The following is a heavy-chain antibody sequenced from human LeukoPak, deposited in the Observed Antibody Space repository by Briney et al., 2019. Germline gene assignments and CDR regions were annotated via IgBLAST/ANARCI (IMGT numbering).Heavy chain of an antibody. D-gene: IGHD5-18*01. Sequence: PGESLKISCKGLGYRFISYWIGGAGQMPGKGLDWMGNFYPGDSHTRYSPSFQGQVKISADKSISTAYQQWSSLKASDTAMYYCARPNYSYGTYYMDVWGKGTTVTVSS. CDR2: FYPGDSHT. J-gene: IGHJ6*03. CDR3: ARPNYSYGTYYMDV. CDR1: GYRFISYW. V-gene: IGHV5-51*01.